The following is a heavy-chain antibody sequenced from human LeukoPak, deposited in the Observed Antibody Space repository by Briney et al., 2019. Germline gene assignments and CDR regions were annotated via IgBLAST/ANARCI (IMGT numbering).Heavy chain of an antibody. CDR3: ARSVSNFDP. Sequence: SETLSLTCTVSGGSISSYYWSWIRQPPGKGLEWIGYIYHSGSTNYNPPLKSRVTISVDTSKNQFSLKLSSVTAADTAVYYCARSVSNFDPWGQGTLVTVSS. CDR2: IYHSGST. CDR1: GGSISSYY. D-gene: IGHD4/OR15-4a*01. J-gene: IGHJ5*02. V-gene: IGHV4-59*01.